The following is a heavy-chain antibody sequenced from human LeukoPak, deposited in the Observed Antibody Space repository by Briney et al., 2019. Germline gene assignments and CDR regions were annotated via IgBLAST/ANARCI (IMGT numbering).Heavy chain of an antibody. D-gene: IGHD3-10*01. CDR3: ARDRFAAGAAFDI. CDR1: GGSISSSSYY. Sequence: SETLSLTCTVSGGSISSSSYYWGWIRQPPGKGLEWIGSIYYSGSTYYNPSLKSRVTISVDTSKNQFSLKLSSVTAADTAVYYRARDRFAAGAAFDIWGQGTMVTVSS. J-gene: IGHJ3*02. CDR2: IYYSGST. V-gene: IGHV4-39*07.